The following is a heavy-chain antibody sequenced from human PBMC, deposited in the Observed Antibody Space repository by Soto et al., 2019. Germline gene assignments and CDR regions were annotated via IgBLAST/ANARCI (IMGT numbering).Heavy chain of an antibody. Sequence: GASVKVSCKASGGTFSSYAISWVRQAPGQGLEWMGGIIPIFGTANYAQKFQGRVTITADESTSTAYMELSSLRSEDTAVYYCASSVAGTSFDYWGQGTLVTVSS. D-gene: IGHD6-19*01. CDR3: ASSVAGTSFDY. V-gene: IGHV1-69*13. CDR2: IIPIFGTA. CDR1: GGTFSSYA. J-gene: IGHJ4*02.